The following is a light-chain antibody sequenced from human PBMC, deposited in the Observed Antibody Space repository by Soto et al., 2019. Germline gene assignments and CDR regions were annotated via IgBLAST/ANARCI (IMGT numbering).Light chain of an antibody. J-gene: IGLJ2*01. CDR3: SSYTSSDTLV. CDR2: DVS. CDR1: SSDVGGYNY. V-gene: IGLV2-14*01. Sequence: QSALTQPASVSGSPGQSITISCTGTSSDVGGYNYVSWYQQHPDKAPKLMIYDVSNRPSGVPNRFSGSKSGNTASLTISGLQAEDEADYYCSSYTSSDTLVFGGGTKLTVL.